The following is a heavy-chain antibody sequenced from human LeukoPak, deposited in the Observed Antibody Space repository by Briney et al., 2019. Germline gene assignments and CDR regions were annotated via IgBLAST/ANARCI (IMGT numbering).Heavy chain of an antibody. J-gene: IGHJ4*02. D-gene: IGHD3-22*01. V-gene: IGHV4-31*03. CDR3: GGGVDYHDSSGYFDY. Sequence: SQTLSLTCTVSGGSISSGGYYWSWIRQHPGNGLEWIGYIYYSGSTYYNPSLKSRVTISVDTSKNQFSLKMSSVTAADTAVYYCGGGVDYHDSSGYFDYWGQGTLVTVSS. CDR2: IYYSGST. CDR1: GGSISSGGYY.